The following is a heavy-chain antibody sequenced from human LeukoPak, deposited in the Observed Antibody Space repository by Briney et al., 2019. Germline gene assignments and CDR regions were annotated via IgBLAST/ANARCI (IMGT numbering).Heavy chain of an antibody. J-gene: IGHJ4*02. CDR1: GYTFTGYY. V-gene: IGHV1-2*02. CDR3: ARGWTDDTGY. D-gene: IGHD1-1*01. CDR2: INPKSGGT. Sequence: ASVKVSCKAFGYTFTGYYMHWVRQAPGQGLEWMGWINPKSGGTNYAQEFQGRVTMTRDASISTAYMELRSLTSDDTAVYYCARGWTDDTGYWGQGTLVTVS.